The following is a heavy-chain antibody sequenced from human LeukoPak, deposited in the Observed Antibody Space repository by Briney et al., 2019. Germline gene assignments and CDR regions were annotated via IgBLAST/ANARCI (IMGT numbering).Heavy chain of an antibody. CDR2: IKQDGSEK. J-gene: IGHJ4*02. V-gene: IGHV3-7*01. CDR1: GFTFSSYW. CDR3: ARVGIDFWSGYYLDY. Sequence: GGSLRLSCAASGFTFSSYWMSWVRQAPGKGLEWVANIKQDGSEKYYVDSVKGRLTISRDNAKNSLYLQMSSLRAEDTAVYYCARVGIDFWSGYYLDYWGQGTLVTVSS. D-gene: IGHD3-3*01.